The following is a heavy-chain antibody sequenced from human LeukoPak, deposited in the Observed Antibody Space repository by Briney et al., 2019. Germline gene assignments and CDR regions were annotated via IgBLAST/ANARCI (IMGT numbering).Heavy chain of an antibody. D-gene: IGHD6-13*01. V-gene: IGHV3-48*03. CDR1: GFTFSGYE. CDR3: ARKTDSLGAVGRDRYFDL. Sequence: GGSLILSCTASGFTFSGYEMTWVRQAPGKGLEWMSYISVNGGAMHYADSVRGRFTTSRDDAKNSLYLHMNSLRVEDTAIYYCARKTDSLGAVGRDRYFDLWGRGTLITVSS. CDR2: ISVNGGAM. J-gene: IGHJ2*01.